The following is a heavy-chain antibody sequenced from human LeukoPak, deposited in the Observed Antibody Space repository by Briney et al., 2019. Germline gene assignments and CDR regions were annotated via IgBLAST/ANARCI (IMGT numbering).Heavy chain of an antibody. CDR3: ASASYSGDYYYYYMDV. CDR2: MNPNSGNT. CDR1: GYTFTSYD. V-gene: IGHV1-8*03. Sequence: KASGYTFTSYDINWVRQATGQGLEWMGWMNPNSGNTGYAQKFQGRVTITRNTSISTAYMELSSLRSEDTAVYYCASASYSGDYYYYYMDVWGKGTTVTVSS. D-gene: IGHD2-21*01. J-gene: IGHJ6*03.